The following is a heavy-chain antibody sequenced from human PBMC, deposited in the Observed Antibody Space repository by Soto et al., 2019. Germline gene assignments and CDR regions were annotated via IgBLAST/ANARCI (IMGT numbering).Heavy chain of an antibody. CDR3: ARDSHSSSRYSSSYERGNWFDP. V-gene: IGHV4-59*01. CDR2: IYYSGST. D-gene: IGHD6-13*01. J-gene: IGHJ5*02. Sequence: SETLSITCTFSGGSISSYYWNWIRQPPGKGLELIGYIYYSGSTNYNPSLKSRVTISVDTSKNQFSLKLSSVTAADTAVYYCARDSHSSSRYSSSYERGNWFDPWGQGTLVTVSS. CDR1: GGSISSYY.